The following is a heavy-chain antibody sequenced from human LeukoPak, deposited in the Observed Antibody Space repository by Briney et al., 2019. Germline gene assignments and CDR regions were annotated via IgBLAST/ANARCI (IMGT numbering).Heavy chain of an antibody. J-gene: IGHJ4*02. V-gene: IGHV3-74*01. D-gene: IGHD3/OR15-3a*01. CDR2: ISTDGSST. CDR1: GFTFSSPW. Sequence: GGSLRLPCAASGFTFSSPWMHWVRQAPGKGLVWVSRISTDGSSTKYADSVKGRFTISRDNAKNTVYLQMNSLRAEDTAVYYCAREGRVDFFFEYWGQGTLVTVSS. CDR3: AREGRVDFFFEY.